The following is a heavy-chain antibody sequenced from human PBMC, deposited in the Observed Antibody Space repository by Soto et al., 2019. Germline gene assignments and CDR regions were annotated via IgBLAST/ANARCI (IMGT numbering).Heavy chain of an antibody. CDR1: GGSFSSGSYY. V-gene: IGHV4-61*01. CDR3: ARGTLRLGPRRNWFDP. D-gene: IGHD7-27*01. CDR2: TYYSGST. Sequence: PAETLSRTCTVSGGSFSSGSYYWSWIRQPPGKGLEWIGYTYYSGSTNCNPSLKSRVTISVDTSKNQFSLKLSSVTAADTAVYYCARGTLRLGPRRNWFDPWGQGTLVTVSS. J-gene: IGHJ5*02.